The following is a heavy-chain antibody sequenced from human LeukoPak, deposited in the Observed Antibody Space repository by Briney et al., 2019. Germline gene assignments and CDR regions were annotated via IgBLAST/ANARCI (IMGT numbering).Heavy chain of an antibody. CDR1: GFTFSNYW. J-gene: IGHJ4*02. V-gene: IGHV3-7*01. CDR2: IKQDGSEK. CDR3: ATPTRSAPFEY. Sequence: RSGGSLRLSCAAAGFTFSNYWVRWVRQTPGKGLEWLANIKQDGSEKQYVDSVKGRFTISRANAKNSLYLQMNNLRAEDTAVYYSATPTRSAPFEYWGQGTLVTVSS. D-gene: IGHD3-10*01.